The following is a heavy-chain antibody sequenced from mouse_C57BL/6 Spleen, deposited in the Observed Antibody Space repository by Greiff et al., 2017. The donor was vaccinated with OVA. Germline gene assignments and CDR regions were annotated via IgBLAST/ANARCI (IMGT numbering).Heavy chain of an antibody. D-gene: IGHD1-1*01. CDR1: GFTFSDYY. CDR3: ARRSITTVVDWYFDV. J-gene: IGHJ1*03. V-gene: IGHV5-16*02. Sequence: EVKVVESEGGLVQPGSSMKLSCTASGFTFSDYYMAWVRQVPEKGLEWVANINYDGSSTYYLDSLKSRFIISRYNAKNILYLQMSSLKSEDTATYYCARRSITTVVDWYFDVWGTGTTVTVSS. CDR2: INYDGSST.